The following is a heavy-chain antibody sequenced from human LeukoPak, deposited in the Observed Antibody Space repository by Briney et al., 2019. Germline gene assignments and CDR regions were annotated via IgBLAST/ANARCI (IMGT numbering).Heavy chain of an antibody. Sequence: PGGSLRLSCAASGFTFSSYAMSWVRQAPGKGLEWVSAISGSGGSTYYADSVKGRFTISRDNSKNTLYLQMNSLRAEDTAVYYCAKSPGGYSLGRVWFDPWGQGTLVTVSS. V-gene: IGHV3-23*01. J-gene: IGHJ5*02. CDR2: ISGSGGST. CDR3: AKSPGGYSLGRVWFDP. CDR1: GFTFSSYA. D-gene: IGHD2-21*01.